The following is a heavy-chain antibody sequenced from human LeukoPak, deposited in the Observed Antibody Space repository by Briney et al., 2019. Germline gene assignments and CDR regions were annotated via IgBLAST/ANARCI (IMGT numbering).Heavy chain of an antibody. CDR2: IYQNGNT. V-gene: IGHV4-30-2*01. Sequence: SQTLSLTCAVPGGSISSGGYSWSWIRQPPGNGLEWIGYIYQNGNTYYNPSLKSRVTISVDRSKNQFSLNLSSVTAADTAVYYCGRGGIAAAASGIDYWGQGTLVAVSS. J-gene: IGHJ4*02. CDR3: GRGGIAAAASGIDY. CDR1: GGSISSGGYS. D-gene: IGHD6-13*01.